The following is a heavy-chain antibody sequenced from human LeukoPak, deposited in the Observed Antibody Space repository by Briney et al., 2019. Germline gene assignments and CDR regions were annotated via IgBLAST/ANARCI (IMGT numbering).Heavy chain of an antibody. Sequence: PGGSLRLSCAASGLSFGDNSMHWVRQAPGKGLEWVSLISWDESTTYYADSVKGRFTVSRDNSKNSLYLQMNSLRTEDTALYYCARGPNRWRVVSRNWGMDVWGQGTTVTVSS. CDR1: GLSFGDNS. D-gene: IGHD3-22*01. V-gene: IGHV3-43*01. CDR3: ARGPNRWRVVSRNWGMDV. CDR2: ISWDESTT. J-gene: IGHJ6*02.